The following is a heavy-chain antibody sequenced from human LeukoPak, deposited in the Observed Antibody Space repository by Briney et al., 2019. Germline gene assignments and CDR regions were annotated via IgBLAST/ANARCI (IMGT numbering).Heavy chain of an antibody. Sequence: SVKVSCKASGYTFTSYGISWVRQAPGPGLEWIGWISPYNSNTNYAQKLQGRVTMTTDTSTSTLYMNPRSLRSDDTAVYYCARKLYDSSRYGQTYYFDYWGQGTPVTVSS. CDR1: GYTFTSYG. CDR3: ARKLYDSSRYGQTYYFDY. J-gene: IGHJ4*02. V-gene: IGHV1-18*01. D-gene: IGHD3-22*01. CDR2: ISPYNSNT.